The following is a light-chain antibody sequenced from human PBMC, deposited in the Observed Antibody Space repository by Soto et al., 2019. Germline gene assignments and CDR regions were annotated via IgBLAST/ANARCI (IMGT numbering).Light chain of an antibody. Sequence: DIQMTQSPSSLPASVGDRVTITCLACQSVRTYLNWYQQKPGKAPNLLIYGVSTLHSGVPSRFSGTGSGTDFTLTISSLQPEDFASYYCQQSYSTPWTFGQGTKVDIK. CDR1: QSVRTY. CDR2: GVS. J-gene: IGKJ1*01. V-gene: IGKV1-39*01. CDR3: QQSYSTPWT.